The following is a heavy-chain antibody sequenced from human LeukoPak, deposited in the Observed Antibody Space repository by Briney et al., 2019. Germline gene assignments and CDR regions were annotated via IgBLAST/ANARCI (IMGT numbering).Heavy chain of an antibody. V-gene: IGHV3-13*01. CDR3: ARAAAGTYWFDP. D-gene: IGHD6-13*01. CDR1: GFTLSSYD. J-gene: IGHJ5*02. CDR2: IGTAGDT. Sequence: GGSLRLSCAASGFTLSSYDMHWVRQATGKGLEWVSGIGTAGDTYYPGSVKGRFTISRENAKNSLYLQMNSLRAGDTAVYYCARAAAGTYWFDPWGQGTLVTVSS.